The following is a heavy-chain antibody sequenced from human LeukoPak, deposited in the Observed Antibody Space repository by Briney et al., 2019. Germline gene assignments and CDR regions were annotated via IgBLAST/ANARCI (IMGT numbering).Heavy chain of an antibody. J-gene: IGHJ4*02. CDR3: ARDKTFDY. CDR1: GYTLTELS. Sequence: GASVKVSCKVSGYTLTELSMHWVRQAPGKGLEWMGGFDPEDGETIYAQKFQGRVTMTRDTSTSTVYMELSSLRSEDTAVYYCARDKTFDYWGQGTLVTVSS. V-gene: IGHV1-24*01. CDR2: FDPEDGET.